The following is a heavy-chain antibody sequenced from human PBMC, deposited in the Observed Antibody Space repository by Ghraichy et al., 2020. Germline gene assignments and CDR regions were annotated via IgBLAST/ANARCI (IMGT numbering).Heavy chain of an antibody. J-gene: IGHJ6*03. D-gene: IGHD1-26*01. V-gene: IGHV3-30*02. CDR3: AKNRGSGATRYFYYYMDV. CDR2: IRDDGSDK. Sequence: GGSLRLSCAASGFTFSSFGMHWVRQPPGKGLEWVAFIRDDGSDKYDADSVKGRFTISRDNSKNTLYLQMNSLRPEDTAVYYCAKNRGSGATRYFYYYMDVWGKGTPVTVSS. CDR1: GFTFSSFG.